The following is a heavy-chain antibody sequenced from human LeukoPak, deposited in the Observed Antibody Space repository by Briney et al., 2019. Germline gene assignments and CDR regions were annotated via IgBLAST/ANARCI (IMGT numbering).Heavy chain of an antibody. D-gene: IGHD4-23*01. CDR3: ARQKATPLPEDFDY. J-gene: IGHJ4*02. CDR1: GGSISSYY. V-gene: IGHV4-59*08. Sequence: SETLSLTCTVSGGSISSYYWSWIRQPPGKGLEWIGYISHRGTTDYNPSLKSRLTIFMDKSNNHFSLRLTSATAADTAVYFCARQKATPLPEDFDYWGQGTLVTVSS. CDR2: ISHRGTT.